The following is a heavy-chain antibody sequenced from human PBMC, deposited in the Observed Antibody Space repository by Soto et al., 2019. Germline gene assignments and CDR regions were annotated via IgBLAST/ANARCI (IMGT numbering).Heavy chain of an antibody. CDR1: GGTFSSYA. V-gene: IGHV1-69*01. CDR2: IIPIFGTA. J-gene: IGHJ5*02. CDR3: AREGPLYSTPPGRFDP. D-gene: IGHD6-13*01. Sequence: QVQLVQSGAEVKKPGSSVKVSCKASGGTFSSYAISWVRQAPGQGLEWMGGIIPIFGTANYAQKVQGSVTITADDSPSTAYMELSSLRSEDTAVYYCAREGPLYSTPPGRFDPWGQGTLVTVSS.